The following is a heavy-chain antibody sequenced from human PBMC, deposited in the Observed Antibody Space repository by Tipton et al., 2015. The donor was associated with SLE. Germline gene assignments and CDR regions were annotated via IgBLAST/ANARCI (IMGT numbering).Heavy chain of an antibody. J-gene: IGHJ6*03. CDR3: ARSMVRGVTVAYYMDV. CDR1: GYRFTSHG. CDR2: ISAYNGNT. D-gene: IGHD3-10*01. V-gene: IGHV1-18*01. Sequence: QLVQSGAEVKKPGASVKVSCKASGYRFTSHGINWVRQAPGQGLEWMGWISAYNGNTNYAQKLQGRVTMTTDTSTSTAYMELRNLRSDDTAVYYCARSMVRGVTVAYYMDVWGKGTTVTVSS.